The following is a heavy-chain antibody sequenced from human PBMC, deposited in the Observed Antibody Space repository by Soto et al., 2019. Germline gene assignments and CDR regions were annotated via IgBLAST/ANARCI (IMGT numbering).Heavy chain of an antibody. CDR2: LSWNSGSI. J-gene: IGHJ3*01. CDR1: GFTFDAYP. Sequence: PGGSLRLSCAACGFTFDAYPMHWVRQAPGKGLEWVAGLSWNSGSIGYADSVKGRFTISRENAKSSLYLQMNSLTADDTALYYCVKGDSFDFWGQGTQVTVSS. CDR3: VKGDSFDF. V-gene: IGHV3-9*01.